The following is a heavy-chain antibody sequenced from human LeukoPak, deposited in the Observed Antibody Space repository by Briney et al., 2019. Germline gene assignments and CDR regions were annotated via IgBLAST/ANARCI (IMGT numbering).Heavy chain of an antibody. CDR3: AKDLMRDRWFGES. CDR1: GFTFSYYG. D-gene: IGHD3-10*01. J-gene: IGHJ5*02. CDR2: IRYEGNEK. Sequence: GGSLRLSCVAPGFTFSYYGLHWVRQAPGKGLEWVAFIRYEGNEKFYADSVKGRFTISRDNSQNTLYLEMKSLRTEDTAFYYCAKDLMRDRWFGESWGQGTLVTVSS. V-gene: IGHV3-30*02.